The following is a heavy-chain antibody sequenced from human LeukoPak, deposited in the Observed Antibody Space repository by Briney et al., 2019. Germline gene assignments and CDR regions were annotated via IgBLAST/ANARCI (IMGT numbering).Heavy chain of an antibody. CDR1: GDSISSGVYY. D-gene: IGHD5-18*01. Sequence: SQTLSLTCTVSGDSISSGVYYWSWIRQHPGKGLEWIGYIYYSGSTYYNPSLKSRVTISVDTSKNQFSLKLSSVTAADTAVYYCARGYLGGYSSGRSNWFDPWGQGTLVTVSS. CDR2: IYYSGST. V-gene: IGHV4-31*03. CDR3: ARGYLGGYSSGRSNWFDP. J-gene: IGHJ5*02.